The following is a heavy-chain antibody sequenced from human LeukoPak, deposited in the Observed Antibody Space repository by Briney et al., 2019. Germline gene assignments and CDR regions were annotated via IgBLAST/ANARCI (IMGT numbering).Heavy chain of an antibody. J-gene: IGHJ5*02. CDR1: GYTFTSYD. V-gene: IGHV1-8*01. D-gene: IGHD6-19*01. Sequence: SVKVSCKASGYTFTSYDINWVRQATGQGLEWMGWMNPNSGNTGYAQKFQGRVTMTRNTSISTAYMELSSLRSEDTAVYYCARRRGKAIAVAVLNWFDPWGQGTLVTVSS. CDR2: MNPNSGNT. CDR3: ARRRGKAIAVAVLNWFDP.